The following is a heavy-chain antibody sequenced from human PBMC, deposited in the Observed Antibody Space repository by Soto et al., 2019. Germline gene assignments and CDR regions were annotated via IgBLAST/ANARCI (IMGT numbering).Heavy chain of an antibody. CDR1: GYTFTSYG. Sequence: QVQLVQSGAEVKKPGASVKVSCKASGYTFTSYGISWVRQAPGQGLEWMGWISAYNGNTNYAQKLQGRVTMTTDTSTSTANREVGGLRSDDTAVYYCGGLIGGASPPAYGGRETLVTVSS. D-gene: IGHD1-26*01. CDR2: ISAYNGNT. J-gene: IGHJ4*02. V-gene: IGHV1-18*01. CDR3: GGLIGGASPPAY.